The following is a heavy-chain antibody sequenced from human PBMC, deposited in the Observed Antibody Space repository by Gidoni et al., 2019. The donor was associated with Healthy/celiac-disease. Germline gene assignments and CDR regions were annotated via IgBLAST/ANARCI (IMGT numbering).Heavy chain of an antibody. CDR3: ARATHSGYLDY. J-gene: IGHJ4*02. CDR1: GGSFSGYY. D-gene: IGHD1-26*01. Sequence: QVQLQQWGAGLLKPSETLSLTCAVYGGSFSGYYWSWIRQPPGTGLEWIGEINHSGSTHSNPSLKSRVTISVDTSKNQFSLKLSSVTAADTAVYYCARATHSGYLDYWGQGTLVTVSA. V-gene: IGHV4-34*01. CDR2: INHSGST.